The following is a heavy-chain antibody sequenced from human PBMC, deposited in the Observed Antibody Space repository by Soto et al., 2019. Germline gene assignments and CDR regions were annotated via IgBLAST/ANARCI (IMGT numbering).Heavy chain of an antibody. CDR3: ARDPTPPTDGSGYYSSFDY. CDR2: INPNLGIA. J-gene: IGHJ4*02. Sequence: GASVKVSCKASGGTFSSYTFSWVRQAPGQGLEWMGRINPNLGIANYAQKFQGRVTMTRDKSTSTVYMEVSSLRSEDTAMYYCARDPTPPTDGSGYYSSFDYWGQGALVTVSS. D-gene: IGHD3-22*01. CDR1: GGTFSSYT. V-gene: IGHV1-69*04.